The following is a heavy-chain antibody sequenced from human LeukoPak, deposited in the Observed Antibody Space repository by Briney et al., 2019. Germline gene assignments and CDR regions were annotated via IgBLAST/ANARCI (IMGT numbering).Heavy chain of an antibody. D-gene: IGHD3-16*01. CDR1: GGSISNTNW. V-gene: IGHV4-4*02. CDR2: VNLQGST. CDR3: ARGGGPYRPFNY. J-gene: IGHJ4*02. Sequence: PSETLSLTCGVSGGSISNTNWWTWVRQPPGKGLEWIGEVNLQGSTNYNPSLKSRVAISVDKSENHISLKLTSVTAADTAVYYGARGGGPYRPFNYSGRGPLVTVAS.